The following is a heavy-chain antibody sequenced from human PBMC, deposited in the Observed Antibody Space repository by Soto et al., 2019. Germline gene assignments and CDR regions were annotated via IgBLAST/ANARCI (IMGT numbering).Heavy chain of an antibody. CDR3: ARRGFSSSWGYWYFDL. V-gene: IGHV1-8*01. Sequence: QVQLVQSGAEVKKPGASVRVSCKASGYTFTSYDINWVRQATGQGLEWMGWMNPNSGNTGYAQKFQGRVTMTRNTSISTVYMDLSSLRSGDTAVYYCARRGFSSSWGYWYFDLWGRGTLVTVSS. J-gene: IGHJ2*01. D-gene: IGHD6-13*01. CDR1: GYTFTSYD. CDR2: MNPNSGNT.